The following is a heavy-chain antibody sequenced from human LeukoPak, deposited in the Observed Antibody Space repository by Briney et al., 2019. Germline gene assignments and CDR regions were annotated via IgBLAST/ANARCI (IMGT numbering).Heavy chain of an antibody. J-gene: IGHJ4*02. CDR2: IRYDGSNK. V-gene: IGHV3-30*02. Sequence: GGSLRLSCAAFGFTFSSYGMHWVRQAPGKGLEWVAFIRYDGSNKYYADSVKGRFTISRDNSKNTLYLQMNSLRAEDTAVYYCAKDWEIVVVPAAMNYWGQGTLVTVSS. D-gene: IGHD2-2*01. CDR3: AKDWEIVVVPAAMNY. CDR1: GFTFSSYG.